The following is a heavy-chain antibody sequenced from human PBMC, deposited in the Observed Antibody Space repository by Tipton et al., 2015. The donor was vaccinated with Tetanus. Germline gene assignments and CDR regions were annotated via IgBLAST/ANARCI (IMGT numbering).Heavy chain of an antibody. CDR3: ARHQSGYFTPFDY. CDR1: GGSIRGGTFY. D-gene: IGHD3-3*01. Sequence: TLSLTCTVSGGSIRGGTFYWGWIRQPPGKGLEWIGSIYESGDTYYIPSLKSRVTISVDTSKNQFSLNLNSMAAADPGVYYCARHQSGYFTPFDYWGQGNLVTASS. J-gene: IGHJ4*02. V-gene: IGHV4-39*01. CDR2: IYESGDT.